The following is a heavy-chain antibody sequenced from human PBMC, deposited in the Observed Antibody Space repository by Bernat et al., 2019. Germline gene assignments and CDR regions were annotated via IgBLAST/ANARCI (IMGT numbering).Heavy chain of an antibody. D-gene: IGHD6-13*01. CDR2: ISGYNGKT. CDR1: GYTFTSNG. Sequence: QVQLVQSGAEVKKPGASVKVSCKASGYTFTSNGISWVRQAPGHGLEWMGWISGYNGKTNYAQKLQGRVTMTTDTSTSTAYMELRSLRSDDTAVYYCARDGTAGAAGTFDYYGMDVWGQGTTVPVSS. J-gene: IGHJ6*02. V-gene: IGHV1-18*01. CDR3: ARDGTAGAAGTFDYYGMDV.